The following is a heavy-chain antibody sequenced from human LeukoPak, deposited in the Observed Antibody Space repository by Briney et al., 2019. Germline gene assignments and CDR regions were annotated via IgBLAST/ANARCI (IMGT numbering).Heavy chain of an antibody. CDR2: IYSGGST. V-gene: IGHV3-66*01. D-gene: IGHD3-22*01. Sequence: GGSLRLSCAASGFTFSSNYMSWVRQAPGKGLEWVSVIYSGGSTYYADSVKGRFTISRDNSKNTLYLQMNSLRAEDTAVYYCARESVGYYYVSSGYFGYWGQGTLVTVPS. J-gene: IGHJ4*02. CDR1: GFTFSSNY. CDR3: ARESVGYYYVSSGYFGY.